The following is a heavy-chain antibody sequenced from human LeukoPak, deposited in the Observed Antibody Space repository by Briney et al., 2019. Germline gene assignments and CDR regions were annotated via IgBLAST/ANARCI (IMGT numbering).Heavy chain of an antibody. J-gene: IGHJ5*02. CDR1: GYTFTSYD. V-gene: IGHV1-8*03. CDR3: ARTYYDFWSGYYYYYMDP. CDR2: MNPNSGNT. D-gene: IGHD3-3*01. Sequence: ASVKVSCKASGYTFTSYDINWVRQATGQGLEWMGWMNPNSGNTGYAQKFQGRVTITRNTSISTAYMELSSLRSEDTAVYYCARTYYDFWSGYYYYYMDPWGQGTLVTVSS.